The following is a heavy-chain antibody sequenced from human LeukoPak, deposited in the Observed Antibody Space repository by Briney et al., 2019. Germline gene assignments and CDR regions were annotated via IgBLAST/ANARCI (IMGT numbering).Heavy chain of an antibody. CDR3: AEQYSSSWYKGAFDI. V-gene: IGHV1-3*01. CDR1: GYTFTSYA. Sequence: ASVKVSRKASGYTFTSYAMHWVRQAPGQRLEWMGWINAGNGNTRYSQKFQGRVTITRDTSASTAYMELSSLRSEDTAVYYCAEQYSSSWYKGAFDIWGQGTMVTVSS. D-gene: IGHD6-13*01. CDR2: INAGNGNT. J-gene: IGHJ3*02.